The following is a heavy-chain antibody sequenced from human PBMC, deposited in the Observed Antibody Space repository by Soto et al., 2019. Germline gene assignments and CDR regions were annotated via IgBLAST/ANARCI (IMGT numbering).Heavy chain of an antibody. CDR3: AMPYDSSGYYHDAFDI. Sequence: QVQLVQSGAEVKKPGASVKVSCKASGYTFTGYYMHWVRQAPGQGLEWMGWINPNSGGTNYAQKFQGRVTITRDTSASTAYMELSSLRSEDTAVYYCAMPYDSSGYYHDAFDIWGQGTMVTVSS. CDR2: INPNSGGT. D-gene: IGHD3-22*01. J-gene: IGHJ3*02. V-gene: IGHV1-2*02. CDR1: GYTFTGYY.